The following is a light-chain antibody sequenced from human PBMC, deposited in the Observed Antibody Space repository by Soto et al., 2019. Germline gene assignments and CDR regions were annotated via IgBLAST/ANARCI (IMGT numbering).Light chain of an antibody. V-gene: IGKV3-15*01. Sequence: EIVMTQSPATLSVSPGERATLSCRASQSVSSNLAWYQQKPGQAPRLLIYGASTRATGIPARFSGRGSGTDFTHTISSLQSEDCEVYYCQQCNDWPHTFGQGTKLAIK. CDR1: QSVSSN. J-gene: IGKJ2*01. CDR3: QQCNDWPHT. CDR2: GAS.